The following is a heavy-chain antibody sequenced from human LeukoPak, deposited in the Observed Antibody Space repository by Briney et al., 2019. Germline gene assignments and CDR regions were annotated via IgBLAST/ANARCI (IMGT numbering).Heavy chain of an antibody. J-gene: IGHJ3*01. V-gene: IGHV4-59*01. CDR1: GGSISHFY. CDR3: ARESGTYSPCGVFDD. Sequence: SETLSLTCTVSGGSISHFYWRWIRQPPGKGLEWIGLIYKSGSTYESEITKYNPALESRVNMSLYTSKQQFSLRLTAATASYTTDYFFARESGTYSPCGVFDDGTQGTVVT. D-gene: IGHD1-26*01. CDR2: IYKSGSTYESEIT.